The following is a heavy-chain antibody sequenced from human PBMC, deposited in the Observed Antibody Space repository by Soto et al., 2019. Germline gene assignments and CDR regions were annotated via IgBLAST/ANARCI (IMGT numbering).Heavy chain of an antibody. D-gene: IGHD2-15*01. CDR2: ISFDGTST. J-gene: IGHJ3*02. CDR1: GFSFISSW. Sequence: EVQLVESGGGLVQPAGSLRLSCTASGFSFISSWMHWVRQAPGMGLVWVSRISFDGTSTTSADAVKCRFIISRENGKNSLFLKMHNLRADETSMSYCVRDRRLRGYPFEIWGKGTFVSVYS. CDR3: VRDRRLRGYPFEI. V-gene: IGHV3-74*03.